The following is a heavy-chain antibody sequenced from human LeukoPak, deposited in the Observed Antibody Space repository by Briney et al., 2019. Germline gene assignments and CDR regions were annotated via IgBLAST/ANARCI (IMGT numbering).Heavy chain of an antibody. V-gene: IGHV3-7*01. CDR1: GFTFSSYW. D-gene: IGHD5-18*01. J-gene: IGHJ4*02. CDR3: ARGGNNPDTALDY. Sequence: PGGSLRLSCAASGFTFSSYWMSWVRQAPGKGLEWVANIKQSGSEKYYVDSVKGRFTISRDNAKNSLYLQMNSLRAEDTAVYYCARGGNNPDTALDYWGQGTLVTVSS. CDR2: IKQSGSEK.